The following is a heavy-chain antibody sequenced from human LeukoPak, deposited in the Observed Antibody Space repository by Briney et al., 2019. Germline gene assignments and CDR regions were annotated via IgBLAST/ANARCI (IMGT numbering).Heavy chain of an antibody. CDR2: IKEDGSEK. Sequence: GGSLRLSCAASGFTFSSYWMTWVCQAPGKGLEWVANIKEDGSEKYYVDSVKGRFTISRDNAKNSLYLQMNSLRAEDTAVYYCARDRGWLVFDYWGQGTLVTVSS. D-gene: IGHD6-19*01. CDR1: GFTFSSYW. CDR3: ARDRGWLVFDY. J-gene: IGHJ4*02. V-gene: IGHV3-7*03.